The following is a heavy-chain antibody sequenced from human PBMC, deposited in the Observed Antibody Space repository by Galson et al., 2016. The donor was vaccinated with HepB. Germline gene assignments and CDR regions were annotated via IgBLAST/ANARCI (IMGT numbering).Heavy chain of an antibody. D-gene: IGHD2-8*01. Sequence: SLRLSCAASGFTFRSYTMNWVRQAPGKGLECVSSISSSSADIYYGDSVKGRFTISRDNAKNSLFLHMNSLRAEDTAMYYCVLLIGSNGHIDSWGQGTLVTVSS. CDR3: VLLIGSNGHIDS. J-gene: IGHJ4*02. CDR1: GFTFRSYT. CDR2: ISSSSADI. V-gene: IGHV3-21*01.